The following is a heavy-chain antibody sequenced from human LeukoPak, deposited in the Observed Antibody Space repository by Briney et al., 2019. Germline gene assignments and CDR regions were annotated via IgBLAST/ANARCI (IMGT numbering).Heavy chain of an antibody. D-gene: IGHD3-22*01. V-gene: IGHV3-23*01. CDR1: GFTFSIYA. Sequence: GGSLRLSCAASGFTFSIYAMSWVRQAPGKGLEWVSSITSSGTGTFYADSVKGRLTISRDNSENTLYLQMNSLRVEDTAVYYCAKDRPNYYDSSGHYYRGNGDYWGQGTLVTVSS. CDR3: AKDRPNYYDSSGHYYRGNGDY. J-gene: IGHJ4*02. CDR2: ITSSGTGT.